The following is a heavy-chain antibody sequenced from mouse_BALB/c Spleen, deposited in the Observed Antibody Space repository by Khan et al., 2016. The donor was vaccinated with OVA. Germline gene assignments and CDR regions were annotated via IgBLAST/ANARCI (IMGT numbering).Heavy chain of an antibody. J-gene: IGHJ3*01. CDR1: GYTFTSYT. V-gene: IGHV1-4*01. CDR3: VRAVAYYRNDGWFAY. CDR2: INPSNGYT. D-gene: IGHD2-14*01. Sequence: QVQLKQSGAELARPGASVKMSCKASGYTFTSYTIHWIKLRPGQGLEWIGYINPSNGYTNYNQKFKDKATLTADKSSTPAYMQLSSLTSDDSAVYNCVRAVAYYRNDGWFAYWGQGTLVTVSA.